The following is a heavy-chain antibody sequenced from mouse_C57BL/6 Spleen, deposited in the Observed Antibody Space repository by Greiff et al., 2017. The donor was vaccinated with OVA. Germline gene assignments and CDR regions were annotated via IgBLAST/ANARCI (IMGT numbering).Heavy chain of an antibody. Sequence: VQRVESGPGLVQPSQSLSITCTVSGFSLTSYGVHWVRQPPGKGLEWLGVIWSGGSTDYNAAFISRLSISKDNSKSQVFFKMNSLQADDTAIYYCAKNDGAMDYWGQGTSVTVSS. V-gene: IGHV2-4*01. CDR1: GFSLTSYG. CDR3: AKNDGAMDY. J-gene: IGHJ4*01. CDR2: IWSGGST.